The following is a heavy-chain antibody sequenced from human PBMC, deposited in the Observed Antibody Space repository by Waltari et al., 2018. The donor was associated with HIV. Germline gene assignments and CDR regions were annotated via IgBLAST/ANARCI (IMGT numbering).Heavy chain of an antibody. V-gene: IGHV3-7*03. CDR3: VRDDPGYVAIDY. CDR2: LRRETYEA. J-gene: IGHJ4*02. Sequence: LVQSGGGAVQEGGSLVLSCSGSGFNFRRFSLNWVRQTPRRGLEWVASLRRETYEANYFAAVRGRFIISRDNAKSSAYLEMTSLRVEDTATYYCVRDDPGYVAIDYWGQGSQVVVS. D-gene: IGHD2-15*01. CDR1: GFNFRRFS.